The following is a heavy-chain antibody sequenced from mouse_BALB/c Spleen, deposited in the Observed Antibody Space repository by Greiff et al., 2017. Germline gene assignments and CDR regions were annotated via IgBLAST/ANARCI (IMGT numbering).Heavy chain of an antibody. J-gene: IGHJ3*01. CDR2: INSNGGST. CDR3: AKLFAY. CDR1: GFTFSSYG. V-gene: IGHV5-6-3*01. Sequence: EVMLVESGGGLVQPGGSLKLSCAASGFTFSSYGMSWVRQTPDKRLELVATINSNGGSTYYPDSVKGRFIISSDNAKNTLYLQMSSLKSEDTAMYYCAKLFAYWGQGTLVTVSA.